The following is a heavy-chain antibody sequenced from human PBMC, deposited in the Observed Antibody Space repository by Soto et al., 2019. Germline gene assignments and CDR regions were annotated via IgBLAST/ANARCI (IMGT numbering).Heavy chain of an antibody. CDR3: ARSSGGSYHSHAFDI. D-gene: IGHD3-16*02. Sequence: GGSLRLSCAASGFTVSSSYMNWVRQAPGKGLEWVSIIYSGGGTYYADSVKGRFTISRDNSKNTMYLQMNSLRAEDTAVYYCARSSGGSYHSHAFDIWGQGTMVTVSS. V-gene: IGHV3-53*01. CDR1: GFTVSSSY. CDR2: IYSGGGT. J-gene: IGHJ3*02.